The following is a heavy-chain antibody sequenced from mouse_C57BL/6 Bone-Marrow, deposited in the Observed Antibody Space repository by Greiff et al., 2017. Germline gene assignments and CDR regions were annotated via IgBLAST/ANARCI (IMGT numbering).Heavy chain of an antibody. CDR2: ISAGGSYT. Sequence: EVKLVESGGGLVKPGGSLKLSCAASGFTFSSYAMSWVRQTPEKRLEWVATISAGGSYTYYPDNVKGRFTISRDNAKNNLYLQMSHLKSEDTAMYYCAGNWAWFAYWGQGTLVTVSA. J-gene: IGHJ3*01. V-gene: IGHV5-4*03. CDR3: AGNWAWFAY. CDR1: GFTFSSYA. D-gene: IGHD4-1*01.